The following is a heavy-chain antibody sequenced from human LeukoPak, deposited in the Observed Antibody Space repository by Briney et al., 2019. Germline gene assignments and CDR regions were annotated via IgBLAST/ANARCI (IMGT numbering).Heavy chain of an antibody. V-gene: IGHV3-48*02. Sequence: GGSLRLSCAASGFTFSSYSMNWVRQAPGKGLEWVSYISSSSSTIYYADSVKGRFTISRDNAKNSLYLQMNSLRDEDTAVYYCASPRGIAAAGRLPFFDYWGQGTLVTVSS. D-gene: IGHD6-13*01. CDR1: GFTFSSYS. CDR2: ISSSSSTI. J-gene: IGHJ4*02. CDR3: ASPRGIAAAGRLPFFDY.